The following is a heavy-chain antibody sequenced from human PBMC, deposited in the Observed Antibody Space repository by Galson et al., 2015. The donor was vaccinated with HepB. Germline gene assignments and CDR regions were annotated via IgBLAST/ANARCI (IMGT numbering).Heavy chain of an antibody. J-gene: IGHJ5*02. Sequence: SVKVSCKASGYTFTSYGISWVQQAPGQGLEWMGWISAYNGNTNYAQKLQGRVTMTTDTSTSTAYMELRSLRSDDTAVYYCARDRPLDVVVPAAMKVSWFDPWGQGTLVTVSS. V-gene: IGHV1-18*01. D-gene: IGHD2-2*01. CDR2: ISAYNGNT. CDR3: ARDRPLDVVVPAAMKVSWFDP. CDR1: GYTFTSYG.